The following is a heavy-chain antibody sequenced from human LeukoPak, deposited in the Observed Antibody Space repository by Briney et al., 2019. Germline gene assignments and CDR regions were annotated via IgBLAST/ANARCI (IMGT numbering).Heavy chain of an antibody. CDR1: GYALSESS. CDR3: VSDRSDGGFPESNGYPTFDL. Sequence: ASVEVSCKVSGYALSESSIHWVRQTPGEGFEWMGGFDIEDVETAYAQKFRGRVTMTEDTSTDTAYMELINLRSDDTAVYFCVSDRSDGGFPESNGYPTFDLWGRGTLVTVSS. CDR2: FDIEDVET. V-gene: IGHV1-24*01. D-gene: IGHD5-24*01. J-gene: IGHJ2*01.